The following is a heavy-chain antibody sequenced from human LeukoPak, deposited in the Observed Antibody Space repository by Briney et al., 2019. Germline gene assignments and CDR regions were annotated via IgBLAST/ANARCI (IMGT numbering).Heavy chain of an antibody. CDR3: ARGTHYYGSGSYVDY. J-gene: IGHJ4*02. V-gene: IGHV4-34*01. D-gene: IGHD3-10*01. CDR2: INHSGST. Sequence: SETLSLTCAVYGGSFSGYYWSWIRQPPGKGLEWIGEINHSGSTNYNPSLKSRVTISVDTSKNQFSLKLSSVTAADTAVYYCARGTHYYGSGSYVDYWGQGTLVTVSS. CDR1: GGSFSGYY.